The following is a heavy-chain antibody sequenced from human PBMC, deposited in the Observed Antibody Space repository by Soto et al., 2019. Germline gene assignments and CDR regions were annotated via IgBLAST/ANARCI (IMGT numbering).Heavy chain of an antibody. CDR2: MSTYNGNT. J-gene: IGHJ4*02. Sequence: ASVKVSCKASGDTLTNYGISWVRQAPGQGLEWMGWMSTYNGNTNYAQKFQGRVTMTTDTSATTCYMELRSLTSDDAAVYYCARDIFGVNILLDYWGQGALVTVSS. CDR3: ARDIFGVNILLDY. D-gene: IGHD3-3*01. CDR1: GDTLTNYG. V-gene: IGHV1-18*01.